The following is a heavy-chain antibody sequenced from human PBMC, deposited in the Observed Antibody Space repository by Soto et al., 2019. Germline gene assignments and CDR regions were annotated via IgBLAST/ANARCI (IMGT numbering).Heavy chain of an antibody. CDR3: ARAGQYSSSTHYYYYYGKDV. V-gene: IGHV3-7*01. Sequence: GGSLRLSCAASGFTFSSYWMSWVRQAPGKGLEWVANIKQDGSEKYYVDSVKGRFTISRDNAKNSLYLQMNSLRAEDTAVYYCARAGQYSSSTHYYYYYGKDVWGQGTKVTVSS. J-gene: IGHJ6*02. CDR2: IKQDGSEK. D-gene: IGHD6-6*01. CDR1: GFTFSSYW.